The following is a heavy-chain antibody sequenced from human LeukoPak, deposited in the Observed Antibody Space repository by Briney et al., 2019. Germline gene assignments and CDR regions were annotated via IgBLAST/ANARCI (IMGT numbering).Heavy chain of an antibody. CDR2: IYYSGST. CDR3: GRCYGSGTYAAFDI. V-gene: IGHV4-59*01. J-gene: IGHJ3*02. CDR1: GVSISSYY. Sequence: SETLSLTCTVSGVSISSYYWSWIRQSPGKGLEWIGYIYYSGSTKHNPSLKSRVAMSLDTSKNQFSLKLRSVTAADTAVYYCGRCYGSGTYAAFDIWGQGTMVTVSS. D-gene: IGHD3-10*01.